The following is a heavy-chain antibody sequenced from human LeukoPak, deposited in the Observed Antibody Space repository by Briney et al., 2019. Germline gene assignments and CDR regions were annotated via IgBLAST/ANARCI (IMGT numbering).Heavy chain of an antibody. V-gene: IGHV4-39*01. D-gene: IGHD2-2*02. CDR2: IYYSGSA. CDR3: VRREYCTTTSCYIRGMDY. J-gene: IGHJ4*02. CDR1: GGFIDSSSYY. Sequence: SETLSLTRTVSGGFIDSSSYYWGWIRQPPSKGLEWIGNIYYSGSAHYNPSLRSRVTISVDTSKNQFSLKLSSVTAADTAVYFCVRREYCTTTSCYIRGMDYWGQGTLVTVSS.